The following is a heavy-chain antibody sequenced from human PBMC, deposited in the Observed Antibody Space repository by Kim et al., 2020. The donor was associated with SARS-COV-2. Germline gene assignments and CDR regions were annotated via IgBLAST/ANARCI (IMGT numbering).Heavy chain of an antibody. V-gene: IGHV3-74*01. CDR1: GFTFSSYW. J-gene: IGHJ4*02. Sequence: GGSLRLSCAASGFTFSSYWMHWVRQAPGKGLVWVSRINSDGSSTSYADSVKGRFTISRDNAKNTLYLQMNSLRAEDTAVYYCARGFRAGGGSSGWYGGPHWGQGTLVTVSS. CDR3: ARGFRAGGGSSGWYGGPH. CDR2: INSDGSST. D-gene: IGHD6-19*01.